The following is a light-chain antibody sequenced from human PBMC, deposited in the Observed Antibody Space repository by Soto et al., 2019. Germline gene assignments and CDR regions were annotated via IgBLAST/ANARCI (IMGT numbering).Light chain of an antibody. CDR1: QGISSY. CDR2: AAS. J-gene: IGKJ1*01. Sequence: DIRMTQSPASLSASVGDRVTITCRASQGISSYLAWYQQKPGKAPKLLIYAASTLQSGVPSRFSGSGSGTEFTLTISSLQPEDFATYYCQQLNSYPRTFGQGTKVDIK. V-gene: IGKV1-9*01. CDR3: QQLNSYPRT.